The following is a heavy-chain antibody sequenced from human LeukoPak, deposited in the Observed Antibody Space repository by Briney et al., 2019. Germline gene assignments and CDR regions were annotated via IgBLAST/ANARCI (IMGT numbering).Heavy chain of an antibody. D-gene: IGHD2-2*01. Sequence: GGSLRLSCAASGFTFNNYGMHWVRQAPGKGLEWVAVISYDGRNIHYPDSVKGRFTISRDISTDTLWLQMDSLRTEDTAVYYCAKGPIRGTAAAIDYWGQGTLVTVSS. CDR2: ISYDGRNI. CDR1: GFTFNNYG. CDR3: AKGPIRGTAAAIDY. J-gene: IGHJ4*02. V-gene: IGHV3-30*18.